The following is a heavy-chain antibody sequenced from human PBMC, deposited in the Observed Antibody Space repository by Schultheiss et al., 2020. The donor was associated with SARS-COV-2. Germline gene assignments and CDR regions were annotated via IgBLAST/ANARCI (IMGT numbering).Heavy chain of an antibody. J-gene: IGHJ4*02. CDR3: AKDRLGQQLDYYFDY. V-gene: IGHV3-66*01. CDR1: GFTFNTYA. D-gene: IGHD6-13*01. Sequence: GGSLRLSCAASGFTFNTYAMGWVRQTPGKGLEWVSVIYSGGSTYYADSVKGRFTISRDNSKNTLYLQMNSLRAEDTAVYYCAKDRLGQQLDYYFDYWGQGTLVTVSS. CDR2: IYSGGST.